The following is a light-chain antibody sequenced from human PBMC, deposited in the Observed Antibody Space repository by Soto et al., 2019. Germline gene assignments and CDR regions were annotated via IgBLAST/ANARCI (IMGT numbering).Light chain of an antibody. CDR2: DVN. CDR1: SSDVGGYNF. Sequence: QSALTQPASVSGSPGQSITISCTGTSSDVGGYNFVSWYQQHPGKAPKLMIYDVNNRPSGVSNRFSGSKSGDTASLTISGLQAEDEADYYCSSYTNIRGDVVFGGGTKLTVL. V-gene: IGLV2-14*03. J-gene: IGLJ2*01. CDR3: SSYTNIRGDVV.